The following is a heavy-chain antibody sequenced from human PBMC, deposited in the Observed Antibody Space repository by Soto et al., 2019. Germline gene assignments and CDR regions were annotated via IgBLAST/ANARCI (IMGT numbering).Heavy chain of an antibody. D-gene: IGHD1-1*01. CDR1: GFTFSNFA. CDR3: AIGPRGYKYVGPEYFQY. CDR2: IRGSGGVT. Sequence: EVQLLESGGGLVQPGGSLRLSCAASGFTFSNFAISWVRQAPGKGLEWVSGIRGSGGVTYYEDSVRGRFTSSSDNFKNMLYLPMNSLRAEDTAVYYCAIGPRGYKYVGPEYFQYWGQGTLLTVSS. V-gene: IGHV3-23*01. J-gene: IGHJ1*01.